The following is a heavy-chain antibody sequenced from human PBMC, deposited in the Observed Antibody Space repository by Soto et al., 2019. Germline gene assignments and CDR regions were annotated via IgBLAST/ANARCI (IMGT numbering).Heavy chain of an antibody. V-gene: IGHV4-4*02. CDR3: ARISAYHFDY. CDR1: GGSIRGNNW. D-gene: IGHD3-16*01. Sequence: ASETLSLTCAVSGGSIRGNNWWSWVRQPPGKGLEWIGEIYHSGVTNYNPSLKSRVTISVDKSKNQFSLKLSSLTAADTAVYYCARISAYHFDYWGQRTLVTASS. J-gene: IGHJ4*02. CDR2: IYHSGVT.